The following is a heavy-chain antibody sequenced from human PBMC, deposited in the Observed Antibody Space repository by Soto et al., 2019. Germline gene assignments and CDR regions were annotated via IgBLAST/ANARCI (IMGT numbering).Heavy chain of an antibody. CDR2: ISWNSGSI. D-gene: IGHD4-17*01. J-gene: IGHJ4*02. CDR3: AKSPRATVSQGVDY. Sequence: GGSLRLSCAASGFTFDDYAMHWVRQAPGKGLEWVSGISWNSGSIGYADSVKGRFTISRDNAKNSLYLQMNSLRAEDTALYYCAKSPRATVSQGVDYWGQGTLVTVSS. V-gene: IGHV3-9*01. CDR1: GFTFDDYA.